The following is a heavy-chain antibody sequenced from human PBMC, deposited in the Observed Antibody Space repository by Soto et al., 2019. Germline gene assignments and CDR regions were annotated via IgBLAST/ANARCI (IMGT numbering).Heavy chain of an antibody. CDR2: INHSGST. J-gene: IGHJ4*02. CDR3: ARGVYDTIFGVISLDY. Sequence: SETLSLTCAVYGGSFSGYYWSWIRQPPGKGLEWIGEINHSGSTNYNPSLKSRVTISVDTSKNQFSLKLSSVTAADTAVYYCARGVYDTIFGVISLDYWGQGTLVTVSS. V-gene: IGHV4-34*01. D-gene: IGHD3-3*02. CDR1: GGSFSGYY.